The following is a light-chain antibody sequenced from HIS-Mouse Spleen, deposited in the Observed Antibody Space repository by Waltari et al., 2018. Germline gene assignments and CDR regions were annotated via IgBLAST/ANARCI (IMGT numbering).Light chain of an antibody. CDR3: CSYAGSSPYV. CDR2: EGS. V-gene: IGLV1-47*01. Sequence: QSVLTQPPSASGTPGQRVTISCSGSSSNIGSNYVYWYQQLPGTSPKLIIYEGSKRLSGVSNRFSGSKSGNTASMTISGLQAEDEADYYCCSYAGSSPYVFGTGTKVTVL. CDR1: SSNIGSNY. J-gene: IGLJ1*01.